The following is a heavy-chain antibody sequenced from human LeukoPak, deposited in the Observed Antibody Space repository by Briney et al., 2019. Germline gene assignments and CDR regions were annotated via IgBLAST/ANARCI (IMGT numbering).Heavy chain of an antibody. CDR3: ARDVDTAMVTVFDP. J-gene: IGHJ5*02. Sequence: ASVKVSCKASGYTFTGYYMHWVRQAPGQGLEWMGRINLNSGGTNYAQKFQGRVTMTRDTSISTAYMELSRLRSDDTAVYYCARDVDTAMVTVFDPWGQGTLVTVSS. CDR1: GYTFTGYY. V-gene: IGHV1-2*06. D-gene: IGHD5-18*01. CDR2: INLNSGGT.